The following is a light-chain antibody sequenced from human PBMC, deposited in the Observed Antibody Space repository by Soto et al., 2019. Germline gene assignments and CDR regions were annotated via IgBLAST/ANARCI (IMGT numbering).Light chain of an antibody. CDR2: DAS. J-gene: IGKJ4*01. Sequence: DIQMTQSPSSLSASAGDRVTITCQASHDISNHLNWYQQKPGKAPKLLINDASNLETGVPSRFSGSGSGTDFTLTISSLQPEDIATYYCQQYVNALTFGGGTKVEIQ. V-gene: IGKV1-33*01. CDR1: HDISNH. CDR3: QQYVNALT.